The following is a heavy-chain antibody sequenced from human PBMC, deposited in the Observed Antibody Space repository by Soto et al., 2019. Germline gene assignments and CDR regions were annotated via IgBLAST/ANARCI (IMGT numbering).Heavy chain of an antibody. Sequence: PWESLKISCQASGYNFASNWIGWVRQMPGKGLEWMGFIYPSNSRTKYSPSFQGQVTISADKSIGTAYLQWSSLKASDTAMYYCAGKISFGAVNTWGQGTPVTVSS. CDR3: AGKISFGAVNT. CDR1: GYNFASNW. D-gene: IGHD3-16*01. CDR2: IYPSNSRT. V-gene: IGHV5-51*01. J-gene: IGHJ5*02.